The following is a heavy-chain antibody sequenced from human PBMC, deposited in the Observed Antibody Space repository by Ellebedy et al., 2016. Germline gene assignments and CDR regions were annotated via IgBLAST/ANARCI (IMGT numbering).Heavy chain of an antibody. D-gene: IGHD4-17*01. J-gene: IGHJ3*01. CDR3: ARAVGYGDLHAFDV. V-gene: IGHV4-59*01. Sequence: SETLSLXXTVSDGSISPYYWNWIRQPPGKGLEWIGHMSYTGSTNYNPSLRSRVTISVDTSKNQFSLRLTSVTAADTAVYYCARAVGYGDLHAFDVWGQGTMVTVSS. CDR2: MSYTGST. CDR1: DGSISPYY.